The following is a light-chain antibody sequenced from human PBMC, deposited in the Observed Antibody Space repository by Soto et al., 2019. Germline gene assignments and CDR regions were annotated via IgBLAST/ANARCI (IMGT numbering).Light chain of an antibody. Sequence: SSPAQPSPPSGAPWQSVAPSPPGNRRDVGSSDLVSWYQQHPGKAPKLMIYEVSKRPSGVSDRFSGSKSDNTASLTISGLQAEDEADYYCCSYTCTRTYVFGTGTKVTVL. CDR1: RRDVGSSDL. CDR2: EVS. CDR3: CSYTCTRTYV. J-gene: IGLJ1*01. V-gene: IGLV2-23*02.